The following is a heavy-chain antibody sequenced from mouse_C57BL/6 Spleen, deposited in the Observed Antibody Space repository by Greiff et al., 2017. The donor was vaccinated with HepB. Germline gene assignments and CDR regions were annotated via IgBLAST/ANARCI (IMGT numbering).Heavy chain of an antibody. CDR1: GYSITSGYY. Sequence: EVKLMESGPGLVKPSQSLSLTCSVTGYSITSGYYWNWIRQLPGNKLEWMGYKSYDGSNNYNPSLKNRISITRDTSKNQFFLKLNSVTTEDTATYYCARGWPFDYWGQGPTLTVSS. CDR3: ARGWPFDY. J-gene: IGHJ2*01. D-gene: IGHD2-3*01. CDR2: KSYDGSN. V-gene: IGHV3-6*01.